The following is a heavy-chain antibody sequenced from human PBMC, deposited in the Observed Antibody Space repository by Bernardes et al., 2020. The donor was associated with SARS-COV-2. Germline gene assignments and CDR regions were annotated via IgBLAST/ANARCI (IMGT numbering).Heavy chain of an antibody. J-gene: IGHJ6*02. Sequence: SESLSLTCTVSGGSITNSTNNWGWHLHPPGQGLEWIGSNHSSGTTYKNPSHQSRGTYTVDSSKNQFSLSLTSLTAADTAAYYCVGSSCGRHCYIGGLRSWDYGVDVWGQGTTVTVSS. CDR1: GGSITNSTNN. D-gene: IGHD2-21*02. CDR2: NHSSGTT. CDR3: VGSSCGRHCYIGGLRSWDYGVDV. V-gene: IGHV4-39*01.